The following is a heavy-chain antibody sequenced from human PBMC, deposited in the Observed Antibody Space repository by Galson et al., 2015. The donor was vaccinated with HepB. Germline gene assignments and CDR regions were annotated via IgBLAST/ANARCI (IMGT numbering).Heavy chain of an antibody. D-gene: IGHD4-17*01. CDR2: INSDGSST. J-gene: IGHJ6*02. CDR3: ARDPVDYGDFLDYYYGMDV. Sequence: SLRLSCAASGFTFSSYWMHWVRQAPGKGLVWVSRINSDGSSTSYADSVKGRFTISRDNAKNTLYLQMNSLRAEDMAVYYCARDPVDYGDFLDYYYGMDVWGQGTTVTVSS. V-gene: IGHV3-74*01. CDR1: GFTFSSYW.